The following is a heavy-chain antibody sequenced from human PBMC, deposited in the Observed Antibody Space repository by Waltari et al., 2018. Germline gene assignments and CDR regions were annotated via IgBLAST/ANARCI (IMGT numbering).Heavy chain of an antibody. CDR2: IYHSGRT. CDR1: GYSISSGYY. D-gene: IGHD4-4*01. V-gene: IGHV4-38-2*01. Sequence: QVQLQESGPGLVKPSETLSLTCAVSGYSISSGYYWGWIRQPPGKGLEWIGSIYHSGRTYYTPARKSRVTISVDTSKNQFSLKLSSGTAADTAVYYCARGLQGYYDYGMDVWGQGTTVTVSS. J-gene: IGHJ6*02. CDR3: ARGLQGYYDYGMDV.